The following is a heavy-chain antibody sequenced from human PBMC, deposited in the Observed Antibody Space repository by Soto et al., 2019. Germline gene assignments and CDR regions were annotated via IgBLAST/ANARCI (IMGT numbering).Heavy chain of an antibody. Sequence: QLQLQESGPGLVKPSETLSLTCTVSGGSISSSSYYWVWIRQSPGKGLEGIGSIYYDGSTYYKPSPKSRVTISVDTSKNQFSLKVSSATAADTAVYYCARDGHNYVPLDFWGHGTLVTVSS. CDR1: GGSISSSSYY. V-gene: IGHV4-39*02. CDR2: IYYDGST. CDR3: ARDGHNYVPLDF. D-gene: IGHD3-16*01. J-gene: IGHJ4*01.